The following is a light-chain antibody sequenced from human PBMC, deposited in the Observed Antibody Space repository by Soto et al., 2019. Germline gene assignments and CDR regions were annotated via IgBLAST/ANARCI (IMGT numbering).Light chain of an antibody. V-gene: IGLV8-61*01. CDR3: LLYLSGGIWV. J-gene: IGLJ3*02. CDR2: NTN. CDR1: SGPVFTSSY. Sequence: QTVVTQEPSFSVSPGGTVTLTCGLSSGPVFTSSYPNWYQQTPGQAPRTLIFNTNTRSSGVPDRFSGSILGDKAALTITGAQADDDSYYYCLLYLSGGIWVFGGGTKVTVL.